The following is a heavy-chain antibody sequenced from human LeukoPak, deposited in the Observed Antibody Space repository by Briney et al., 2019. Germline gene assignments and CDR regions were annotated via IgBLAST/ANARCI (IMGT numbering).Heavy chain of an antibody. CDR3: ARGPSTTLTTR. D-gene: IGHD4-17*01. J-gene: IGHJ4*02. CDR2: IKHDGSDI. Sequence: GGSLRLSCVVSGLTFSDYWMTWVRQAPGKGLEWVANIKHDGSDIHYVDSVKGRFTISRDNAQSSLFLQMSSLRREDTAVYYCARGPSTTLTTRWGQGTLVAVSS. CDR1: GLTFSDYW. V-gene: IGHV3-7*01.